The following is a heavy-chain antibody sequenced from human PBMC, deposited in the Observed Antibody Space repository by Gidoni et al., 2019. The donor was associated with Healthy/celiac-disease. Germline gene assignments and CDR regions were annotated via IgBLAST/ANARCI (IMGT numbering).Heavy chain of an antibody. CDR3: ARVNGDYVFFDYYYYGMDV. Sequence: EVQLVESGGVLVKPGGSLRLSCAASGFTFSSYSMNWVRQAPGKGLEWVSSISSSSSYIYYADSVKGRFTISRDNAKNSLYLQMNSLRAEDTAVYYCARVNGDYVFFDYYYYGMDVWGQGTTVTVSS. CDR2: ISSSSSYI. D-gene: IGHD4-17*01. CDR1: GFTFSSYS. J-gene: IGHJ6*02. V-gene: IGHV3-21*01.